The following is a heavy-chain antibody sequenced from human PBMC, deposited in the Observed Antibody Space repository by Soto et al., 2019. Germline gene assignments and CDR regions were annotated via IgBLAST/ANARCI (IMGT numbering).Heavy chain of an antibody. Sequence: EVQLLESGGGLVQPGGSLRLSCAASGFTFSSYAMSWVRQAPGKGLEWVSAISGSGGSTYYADSVKGRFTISRDNSKNTLYLQMNSLRAEDTAVYYCAKPRGYCSGGSCYSDFDDWGQGTLVTVSS. D-gene: IGHD2-15*01. CDR3: AKPRGYCSGGSCYSDFDD. V-gene: IGHV3-23*01. CDR2: ISGSGGST. CDR1: GFTFSSYA. J-gene: IGHJ4*02.